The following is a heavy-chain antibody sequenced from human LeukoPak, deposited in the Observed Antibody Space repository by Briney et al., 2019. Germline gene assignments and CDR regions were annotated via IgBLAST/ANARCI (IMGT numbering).Heavy chain of an antibody. CDR1: GYTFTSYG. Sequence: ASVKVSCKASGYTFTSYGISWVRQAPGQGLEWMGRINPNSGDTNYAQKFQGRVTMTRDTSINTAYMELSRLRSDDTAVYYCARDYCSSTSCLFDYWGQGTLVTVSS. V-gene: IGHV1-2*06. D-gene: IGHD2-2*01. CDR2: INPNSGDT. J-gene: IGHJ4*02. CDR3: ARDYCSSTSCLFDY.